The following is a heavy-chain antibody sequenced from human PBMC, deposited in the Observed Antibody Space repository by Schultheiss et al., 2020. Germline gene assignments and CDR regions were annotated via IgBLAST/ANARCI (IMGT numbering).Heavy chain of an antibody. D-gene: IGHD4-17*01. CDR1: GGSISSGGYY. V-gene: IGHV4-61*08. Sequence: SETLSLTCTVSGGSISSGGYYWSWIRQPPGKGLEWIGYIYYSGSTNYNPSLKSRVTISVDTSKNQFSLKLSSVTAADTAVYYCARVYGAYYGMDVWGQGTTVTVSS. CDR3: ARVYGAYYGMDV. CDR2: IYYSGST. J-gene: IGHJ6*02.